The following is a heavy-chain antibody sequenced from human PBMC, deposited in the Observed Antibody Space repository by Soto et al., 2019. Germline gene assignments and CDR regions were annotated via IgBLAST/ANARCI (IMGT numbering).Heavy chain of an antibody. CDR2: ISAYNGNT. J-gene: IGHJ5*02. V-gene: IGHV1-18*01. CDR3: ARESLPLCDIVVVVAAWARLPLDP. D-gene: IGHD2-15*01. CDR1: GYTFTSYG. Sequence: ASVKVSCKASGYTFTSYGISWVRQAPGQGPEWMGWISAYNGNTNYAQKLQGRVTMTTDTSTSTGYMELRSLRSDDTDVYYCARESLPLCDIVVVVAAWARLPLDPWGQGTLVTVSS.